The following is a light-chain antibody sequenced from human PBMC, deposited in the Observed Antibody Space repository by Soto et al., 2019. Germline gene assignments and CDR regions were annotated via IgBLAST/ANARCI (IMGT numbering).Light chain of an antibody. CDR1: QGIRID. Sequence: AIQMTQSPSSLSASIGDRVTITCRASQGIRIDLGWYQQKPGKAPKLLIYGASSLQNRVPSRFSGSGSGTDFTLTISSLQPEEFATYYCLQDYNYPWTFGQGTKVEFK. CDR3: LQDYNYPWT. CDR2: GAS. V-gene: IGKV1-6*01. J-gene: IGKJ1*01.